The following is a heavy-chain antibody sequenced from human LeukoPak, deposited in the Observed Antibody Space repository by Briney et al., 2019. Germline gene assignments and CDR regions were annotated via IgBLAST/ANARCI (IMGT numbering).Heavy chain of an antibody. CDR3: AREDILTGSAFDY. Sequence: SETLSLTCAVYGGSFSGYYWSWIRQPPGKGLEWIGEINHSGSTNYNPSLKSRVTISVDTSKNQFSLKLSSVTAADTAVYYCAREDILTGSAFDYWGQGTLVTVSS. V-gene: IGHV4-34*01. CDR1: GGSFSGYY. D-gene: IGHD3-9*01. J-gene: IGHJ4*02. CDR2: INHSGST.